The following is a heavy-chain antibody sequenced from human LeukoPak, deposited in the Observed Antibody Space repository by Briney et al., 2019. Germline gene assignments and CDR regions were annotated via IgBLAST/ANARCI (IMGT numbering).Heavy chain of an antibody. CDR3: ARMAKSGYYKTFDY. Sequence: PGGSLRLSCAASGFTFSSYAMHWVRQAPGKGLEWVAVISYDGSNKYYADSVKGRFTISRDNSKNTLYLQMNSLRAEDTAVYYCARMAKSGYYKTFDYRGQGTLVTVSS. CDR2: ISYDGSNK. V-gene: IGHV3-30-3*01. J-gene: IGHJ4*02. D-gene: IGHD3-22*01. CDR1: GFTFSSYA.